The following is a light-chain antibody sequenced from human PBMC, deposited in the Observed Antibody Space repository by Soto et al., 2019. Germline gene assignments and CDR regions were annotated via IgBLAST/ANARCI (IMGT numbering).Light chain of an antibody. CDR1: SGDVGGYNY. V-gene: IGLV2-14*01. CDR3: SSYTSSSTLI. J-gene: IGLJ2*01. CDR2: EVS. Sequence: QSVLTQPASVSGSPGQPITISCSGTSGDVGGYNYVSWYQQHPGKAPKLMIYEVSNRPSGVSDRFFGSKFGNTASLTISGLQPEDEADYFCSSYTSSSTLIFXGGTKLTVL.